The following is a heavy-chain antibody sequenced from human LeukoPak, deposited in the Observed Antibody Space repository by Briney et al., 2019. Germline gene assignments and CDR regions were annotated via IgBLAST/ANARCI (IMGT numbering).Heavy chain of an antibody. CDR2: FYHSGST. J-gene: IGHJ5*02. Sequence: SETLSLTCTVSGYSFSSGYYWGWIRQPPGKGLEWIGSFYHSGSTYYNPSLKSRVTISVDTSKNQFSLKLSSVTAADTAVYYCARGGYYGSGNDFRFDPWGQGTLVTVSS. D-gene: IGHD3-10*01. CDR1: GYSFSSGYY. V-gene: IGHV4-38-2*02. CDR3: ARGGYYGSGNDFRFDP.